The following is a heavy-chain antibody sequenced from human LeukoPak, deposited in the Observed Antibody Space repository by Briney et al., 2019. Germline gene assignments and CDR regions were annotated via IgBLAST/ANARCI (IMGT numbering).Heavy chain of an antibody. D-gene: IGHD6-19*01. CDR2: IGTSGNTI. V-gene: IGHV3-48*01. CDR1: GFSFSGYI. Sequence: PGGSLRLSCAASGFSFSGYIMNCVRQAPGKGLEWVSFIGTSGNTIYYADSVKGRFTVSRDNAKNSLFLQMNSLRAEDTAEYYCARDQWLDYWGQGTLVTVSS. CDR3: ARDQWLDY. J-gene: IGHJ4*02.